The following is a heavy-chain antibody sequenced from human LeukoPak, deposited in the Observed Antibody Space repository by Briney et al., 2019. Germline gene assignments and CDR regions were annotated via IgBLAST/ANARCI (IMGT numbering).Heavy chain of an antibody. CDR1: GFTFSSYA. CDR3: AKAHTLCSSTSCYFDY. CDR2: ISGSGGIT. D-gene: IGHD2-2*01. J-gene: IGHJ4*02. Sequence: GGSLRLSCAVSGFTFSSYAMSLVRQAPGKGLEWVSVISGSGGITYYADSVKGRFTISRDNSKNTLYLQMSSLRAEAKAIYYCAKAHTLCSSTSCYFDYWGQGTLVTVSS. V-gene: IGHV3-23*01.